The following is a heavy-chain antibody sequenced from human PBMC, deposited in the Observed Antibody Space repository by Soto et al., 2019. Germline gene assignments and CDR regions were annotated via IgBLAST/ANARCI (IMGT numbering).Heavy chain of an antibody. J-gene: IGHJ6*02. CDR1: GGSIRSTDW. Sequence: AETLCLTCVVSGGSIRSTDWLALVLETRVEGLEWTGDAYHNGTSNYNQSLTGRATLSVDRSKDQVSLLLNYIINADTDVYYCQSDLDRYCSVTSCHAMDVWGQGTPVPVSS. D-gene: IGHD2-15*01. CDR3: QSDLDRYCSVTSCHAMDV. CDR2: AYHNGTS. V-gene: IGHV4-4*02.